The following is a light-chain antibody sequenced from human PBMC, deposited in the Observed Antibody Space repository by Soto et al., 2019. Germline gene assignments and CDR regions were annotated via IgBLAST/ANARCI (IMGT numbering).Light chain of an antibody. CDR3: QTWATGPDWV. CDR1: SGQSTYA. CDR2: LDSDGSH. V-gene: IGLV4-69*01. Sequence: QLVLTQSPSASASIGASVKLTCTVSSGQSTYAIAWHQQQPEKGPRYLMKLDSDGSHSKGDGIPDRFSGSSSGAERYLTISSLQSEDEADYYCQTWATGPDWVFGGGTKVTVL. J-gene: IGLJ3*02.